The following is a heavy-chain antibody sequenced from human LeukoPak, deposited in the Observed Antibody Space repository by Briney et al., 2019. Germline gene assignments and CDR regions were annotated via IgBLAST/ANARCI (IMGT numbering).Heavy chain of an antibody. J-gene: IGHJ4*02. CDR3: ARLRDTAMPDY. CDR1: GGSIISRYY. Sequence: PSETLSLTCTVSGGSIISRYYWSWIRQPPGKGLEWIGSIYYSGSTYYNPSLKSRVTISVDTSKNQFSLKLSSVTAADTAVYYCARLRDTAMPDYWGQGTLVTVSS. CDR2: IYYSGST. V-gene: IGHV4-39*01. D-gene: IGHD5-18*01.